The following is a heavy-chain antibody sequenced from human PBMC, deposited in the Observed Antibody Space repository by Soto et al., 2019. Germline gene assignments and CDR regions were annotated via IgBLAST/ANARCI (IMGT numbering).Heavy chain of an antibody. D-gene: IGHD6-13*01. CDR3: ARDRYSSSWYLYLFDY. V-gene: IGHV3-30-3*01. J-gene: IGHJ4*02. CDR2: ISYDGSKK. CDR1: GFTFSSYA. Sequence: QVQLVESGGGVVQPGRSLRLSCAASGFTFSSYAMHWVRQAPGKGLEWVAVISYDGSKKYYADSVKGRFTISRDNSKNTLYLQMNSLRAEDTAVYYCARDRYSSSWYLYLFDYWGQGTLVTVSS.